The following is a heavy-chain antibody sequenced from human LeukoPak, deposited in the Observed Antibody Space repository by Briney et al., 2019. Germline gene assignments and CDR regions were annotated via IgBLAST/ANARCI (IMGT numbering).Heavy chain of an antibody. CDR2: ISANNGNT. V-gene: IGHV1-18*01. CDR1: GCTFNNHG. J-gene: IGHJ4*02. CDR3: TRETSSRYFDY. Sequence: ASVTVSCKASGCTFNNHGFIWVRQAPGQGLEWMGWISANNGNTNYAQKLQDRVTMTTDTSTYTAYMDLRSLRSEDTAVYYCTRETSSRYFDYWGQGTLVTVSS.